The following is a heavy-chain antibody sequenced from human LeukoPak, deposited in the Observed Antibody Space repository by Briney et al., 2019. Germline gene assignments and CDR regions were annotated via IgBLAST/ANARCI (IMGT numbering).Heavy chain of an antibody. CDR1: GGSFSGYY. D-gene: IGHD6-19*01. CDR2: INHSGST. J-gene: IGHJ4*02. Sequence: PSETLSLTCAVYGGSFSGYYWSWIRQPPGKVLEWIGEINHSGSTNYNPSLKSRVTISVDTSKNQFSLKLSSVTAADTAVYYCARVRSGWYGVSEVDYWGQGTLVTVSS. CDR3: ARVRSGWYGVSEVDY. V-gene: IGHV4-34*01.